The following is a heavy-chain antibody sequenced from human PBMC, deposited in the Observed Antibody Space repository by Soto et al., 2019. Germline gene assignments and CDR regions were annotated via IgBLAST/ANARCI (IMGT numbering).Heavy chain of an antibody. D-gene: IGHD3-22*01. CDR2: IYYSGST. CDR3: ARGGSGFFPLHLLYGMDV. J-gene: IGHJ6*02. Sequence: PSETLSLTCTVSGGSISSGGYYWSWIRQHPGKGLEWIGYIYYSGSTYYNPSLKSRVTISVDTSKNQFSLKLSSVTAADTAVYYCARGGSGFFPLHLLYGMDVWGQGTTVTVSS. CDR1: GGSISSGGYY. V-gene: IGHV4-31*03.